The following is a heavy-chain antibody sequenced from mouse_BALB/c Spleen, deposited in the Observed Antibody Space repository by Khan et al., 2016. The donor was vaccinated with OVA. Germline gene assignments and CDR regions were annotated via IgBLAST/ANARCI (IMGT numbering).Heavy chain of an antibody. CDR1: GFSLTDYG. D-gene: IGHD2-10*02. CDR3: AKGVWSYYFALDY. CDR2: IWGGGST. J-gene: IGHJ4*01. V-gene: IGHV2-6-5*01. Sequence: VELVESGPGLVAPSQSLSITCTVSGFSLTDYGVSWIRQPPGKGLEWLGVIWGGGSTYYNSALKSRLSISKDNSKSQVFLKMNSLQTDDTAMYYRAKGVWSYYFALDYWCQGTSVTVSS.